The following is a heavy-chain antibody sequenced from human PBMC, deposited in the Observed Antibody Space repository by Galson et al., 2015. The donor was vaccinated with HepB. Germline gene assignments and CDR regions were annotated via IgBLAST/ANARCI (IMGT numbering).Heavy chain of an antibody. CDR3: ARVGYYDSSGPLARLDY. CDR1: GYTFTSYY. CDR2: INPSGGST. J-gene: IGHJ4*02. V-gene: IGHV1-46*03. Sequence: SCKASGYTFTSYYMHWVRQAPGQGLEWMGIINPSGGSTSYAQKFQGRVTMTRDTSTSTVYMELSSLRSEDTAVYYCARVGYYDSSGPLARLDYWGQGTLVTVSS. D-gene: IGHD3-22*01.